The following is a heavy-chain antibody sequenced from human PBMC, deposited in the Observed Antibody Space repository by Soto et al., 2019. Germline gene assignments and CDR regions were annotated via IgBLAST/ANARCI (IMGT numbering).Heavy chain of an antibody. CDR3: AREARGYGGGYSYYGMDV. J-gene: IGHJ6*02. D-gene: IGHD6-25*01. V-gene: IGHV1-69*01. CDR1: GGSFSDSA. Sequence: QVQLVQSGPEVKKPGSSVKVSCKASGGSFSDSALSWVRQAPGQGLEWMGGIIPLFGSPDYAQKFLGRVTVTADESTSTAYMELSRLRTEDTAVDYCAREARGYGGGYSYYGMDVWGQGTTVTVS. CDR2: IIPLFGSP.